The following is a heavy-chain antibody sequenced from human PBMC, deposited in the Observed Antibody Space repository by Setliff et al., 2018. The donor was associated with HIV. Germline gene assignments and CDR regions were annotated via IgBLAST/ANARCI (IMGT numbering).Heavy chain of an antibody. Sequence: SGPTLVNPTQTLTLTCTFSGFSLTTSGVGVGWIRQSPGEAPEWLAMIYWDDDTRYRPSLKSRLSITKDTSKNQVVLTMTNMDPVDTATYYCARIGYDSGSFFDYFFDYWGQGAQVTVSS. D-gene: IGHD3-10*01. CDR1: GFSLTTSGVG. V-gene: IGHV2-5*02. CDR2: IYWDDDT. J-gene: IGHJ4*02. CDR3: ARIGYDSGSFFDYFFDY.